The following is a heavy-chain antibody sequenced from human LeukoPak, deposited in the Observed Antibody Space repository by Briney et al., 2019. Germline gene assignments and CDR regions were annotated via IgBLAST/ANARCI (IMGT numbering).Heavy chain of an antibody. CDR3: ARDHTTRDAFDI. CDR1: GGSISSYY. CDR2: IYYSGST. J-gene: IGHJ3*02. D-gene: IGHD1-14*01. Sequence: SETLSLTCTVSGGSISSYYWSWLRQPPGKGLEWIGYIYYSGSTNYNPSLKSRVTISVDSSKNQFSLKLSSVTAADTAVYYCARDHTTRDAFDIWGQGTMVTVSS. V-gene: IGHV4-59*01.